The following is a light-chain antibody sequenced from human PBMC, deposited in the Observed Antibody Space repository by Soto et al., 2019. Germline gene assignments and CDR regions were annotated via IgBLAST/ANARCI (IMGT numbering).Light chain of an antibody. CDR1: SSEVGGYNY. J-gene: IGLJ1*01. V-gene: IGLV2-14*01. CDR2: DVS. Sequence: QSVLTQPASVSGSPGQSITISCTGTSSEVGGYNYVSWYQQHPGKAPKLMIYDVSNRPSGVSNRFSGSKSGNTASLTISGLQAEDEADYYCSSYTISSTFYVCGTGTKVTVL. CDR3: SSYTISSTFYV.